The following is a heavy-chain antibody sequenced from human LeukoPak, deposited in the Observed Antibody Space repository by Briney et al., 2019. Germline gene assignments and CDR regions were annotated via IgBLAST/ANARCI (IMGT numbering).Heavy chain of an antibody. V-gene: IGHV4-59*01. CDR1: GGSISSYY. CDR3: ARGAAGYSYG. CDR2: IYYSGRT. D-gene: IGHD5-18*01. J-gene: IGHJ4*02. Sequence: SETLSLTCTVSGGSISSYYWSWIRQPPGKGLEWIGHIYYSGRTDYNPSLTSRVTISIDTSKSQFPLRLSSVTAADTAVYYCARGAAGYSYGWGQGTLVTVSS.